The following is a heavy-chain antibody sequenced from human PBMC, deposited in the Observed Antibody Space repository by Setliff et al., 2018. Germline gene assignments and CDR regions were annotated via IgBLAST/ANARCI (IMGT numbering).Heavy chain of an antibody. CDR1: GYTFTNYG. Sequence: ASVKVSCKTSGYTFTNYGISWVRQAPGQGLEWMGWISADNGNTKYAQNLHGKITMTTDTSTSTAYLELRSVRFDDTAVYHCARERSYDGLNYYGMDVWGQGTTGTVS. V-gene: IGHV1-18*01. CDR3: ARERSYDGLNYYGMDV. CDR2: ISADNGNT. D-gene: IGHD1-26*01. J-gene: IGHJ6*01.